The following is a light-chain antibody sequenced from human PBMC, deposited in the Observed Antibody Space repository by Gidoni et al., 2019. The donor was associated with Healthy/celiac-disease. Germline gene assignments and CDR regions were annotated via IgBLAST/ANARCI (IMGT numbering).Light chain of an antibody. J-gene: IGKJ5*01. V-gene: IGKV3-20*01. Sequence: EIALKQPPGTLSLSPGERATLSCRASQSVSSSYLAWYQQKPGQAPRLLIYGASSRATGIPDRFSGSGSGTDFTLTISRLEPEDFAVYDCQQYGSSPPPITFGQXTRLEIK. CDR3: QQYGSSPPPIT. CDR1: QSVSSSY. CDR2: GAS.